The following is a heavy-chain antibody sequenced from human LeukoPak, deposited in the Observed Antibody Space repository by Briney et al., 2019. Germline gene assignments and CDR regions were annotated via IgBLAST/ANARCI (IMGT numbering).Heavy chain of an antibody. CDR1: GNSISSGYY. Sequence: SETLSLTCNVSGNSISSGYYWGWIRQPPGKGLEWIGSISHSDSAYYNPSLKSRVTISVDTSKNQFPLRLTSVTAADTAVYYCAKDRRGVVPAAIFDYWGQGTLVSVSS. V-gene: IGHV4-38-2*02. CDR2: ISHSDSA. J-gene: IGHJ4*02. D-gene: IGHD2-2*01. CDR3: AKDRRGVVPAAIFDY.